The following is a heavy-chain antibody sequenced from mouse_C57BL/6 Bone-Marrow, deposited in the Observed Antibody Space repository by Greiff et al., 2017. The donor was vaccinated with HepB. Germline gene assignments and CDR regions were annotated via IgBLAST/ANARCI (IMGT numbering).Heavy chain of an antibody. CDR2: IYYSGTI. Sequence: EVKLQESGPGLVKPSQTVFLTCTVTGISITTGNYRWSWIRQFPGNKLEWIGYIYYSGTITYNPSLTSRTTITRDTPKNQFFLEMNSLTAEDTATYYCARDDGSSPYWYFDVWGTGTTVTVSS. V-gene: IGHV3-5*01. D-gene: IGHD1-1*01. CDR3: ARDDGSSPYWYFDV. CDR1: GISITTGNYR. J-gene: IGHJ1*03.